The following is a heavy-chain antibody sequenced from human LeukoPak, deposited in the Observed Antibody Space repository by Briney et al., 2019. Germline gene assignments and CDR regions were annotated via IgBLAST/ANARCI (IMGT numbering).Heavy chain of an antibody. CDR2: MNPNSGNT. D-gene: IGHD2-2*01. V-gene: IGHV1-8*01. J-gene: IGHJ6*02. CDR1: GYTFTSYD. CDR3: ARGYCSSTSCYYYYYYYGMDV. Sequence: ASVKVSCKASGYTFTSYDINWVRQATGQGLEWMGWMNPNSGNTGYAQKFQGRVTMTRNTSISTAYMELSSLRSEDTAVYYCARGYCSSTSCYYYYYYYGMDVWGQGTLVTVSS.